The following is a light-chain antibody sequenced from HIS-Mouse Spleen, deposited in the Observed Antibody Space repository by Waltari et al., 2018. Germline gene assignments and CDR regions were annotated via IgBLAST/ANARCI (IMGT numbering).Light chain of an antibody. CDR3: AAWDDSLSGPWV. CDR1: SPNLGSNY. V-gene: IGLV1-47*01. J-gene: IGLJ3*02. CDR2: RNN. Sequence: QSVLTQPPSASGTPGQRVTISCSGRSPNLGSNYVYLYQQLPGPAPKLPIYRNNQRPSGVPDRFSGSKSGTSASLAISGLRSEDEADYYCAAWDDSLSGPWVFGGGTKLTVL.